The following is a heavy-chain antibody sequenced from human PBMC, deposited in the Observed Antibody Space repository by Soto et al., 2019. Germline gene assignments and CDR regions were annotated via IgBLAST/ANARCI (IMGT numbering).Heavy chain of an antibody. CDR3: TRHTRTTVTTSGASDY. CDR2: IRSKANSYAT. Sequence: EVQLVESGGGLVQPGGSLKLSCAASGFTFSGSAMHWVRQASGKGLEWVGRIRSKANSYATAYAASVKGRFTISRDDSKNTAYLQMNSLKTEDTAVYYCTRHTRTTVTTSGASDYWGQGTLVTVSS. D-gene: IGHD4-17*01. V-gene: IGHV3-73*01. CDR1: GFTFSGSA. J-gene: IGHJ4*02.